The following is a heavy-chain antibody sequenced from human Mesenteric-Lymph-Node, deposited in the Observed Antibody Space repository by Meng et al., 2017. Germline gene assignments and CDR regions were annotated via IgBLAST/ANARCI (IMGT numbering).Heavy chain of an antibody. Sequence: QVQLPESGPGLVKPSQTLSRTCTVSGGSISSSNYYWSWIRQPPGKGLEWSGHIYNSGSTYYNPSLKSRITISVDTSKNQFSLKLSPVTAADTAVYYCARGQKGYFDLWGRGTLVTVSS. CDR2: IYNSGST. J-gene: IGHJ2*01. CDR1: GGSISSSNYY. V-gene: IGHV4-30-4*01. CDR3: ARGQKGYFDL.